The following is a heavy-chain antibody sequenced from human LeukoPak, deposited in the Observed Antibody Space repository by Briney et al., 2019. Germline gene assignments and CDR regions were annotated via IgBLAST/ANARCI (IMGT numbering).Heavy chain of an antibody. Sequence: GGSLRLSCAASGFTFSSYAMHWVRQAPGKGLEWVAFISSDESKKYHVDSVKGRFTISRDNSKNMVYLQMNSLSAEDTAVYYCAKGRSGNYQDFDHWGPGTLVTVSS. CDR1: GFTFSSYA. V-gene: IGHV3-30*04. J-gene: IGHJ4*02. D-gene: IGHD1-26*01. CDR2: ISSDESKK. CDR3: AKGRSGNYQDFDH.